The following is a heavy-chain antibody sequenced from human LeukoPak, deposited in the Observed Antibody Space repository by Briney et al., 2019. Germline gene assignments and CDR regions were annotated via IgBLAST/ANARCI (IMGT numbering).Heavy chain of an antibody. CDR1: AGSLSGYY. V-gene: IGHV4-34*01. Sequence: SETLSLTCALYAGSLSGYYWSWIRQPLGKGLEWIGEINHSGSTNYNPSLKSRVTISVDTSKNQFSLKLSSVTAADTAVYYCARLSSSWYKYYFDYWGQGTLVTVSS. J-gene: IGHJ4*02. CDR3: ARLSSSWYKYYFDY. CDR2: INHSGST. D-gene: IGHD6-13*01.